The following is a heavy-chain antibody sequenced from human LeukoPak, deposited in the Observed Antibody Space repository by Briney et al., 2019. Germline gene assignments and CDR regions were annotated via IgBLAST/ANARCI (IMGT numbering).Heavy chain of an antibody. V-gene: IGHV3-30*18. J-gene: IGHJ4*02. CDR3: AKEYCSGRCSEDYFDF. D-gene: IGHD2-15*01. CDR1: GFTFSSNG. Sequence: PGRSLRLSCAASGFTFSSNGMHWVRQAPGKGLEWVAVISYDGRTKYYADSVKGRFTISRDNSKNTLYLQLNSLRAEDTAVYYCAKEYCSGRCSEDYFDFWGQGTLVTVSS. CDR2: ISYDGRTK.